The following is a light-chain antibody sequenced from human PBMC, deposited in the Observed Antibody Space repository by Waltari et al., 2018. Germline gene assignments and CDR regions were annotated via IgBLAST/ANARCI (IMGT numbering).Light chain of an antibody. CDR1: SSDVGGYDF. CDR2: DVY. J-gene: IGLJ2*01. CDR3: SSYTSISTSVV. V-gene: IGLV2-14*03. Sequence: QSALTQPASVSGSPGQSITISCTGTSSDVGGYDFVSWYQQYPGKAPKLVIYDVYYRPSGVSHRFSASKSGNTASLTISGLQTEDEADYYCSSYTSISTSVVFGGGTKLTVL.